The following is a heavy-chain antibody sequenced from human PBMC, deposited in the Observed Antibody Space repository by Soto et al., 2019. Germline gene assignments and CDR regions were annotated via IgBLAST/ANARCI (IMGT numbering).Heavy chain of an antibody. CDR2: IKSKTDGGTT. Sequence: EVQLVESRGGLVKPGGSLRLSCAASGFTFSNAWMSWVRQAPGKGLEWVGRIKSKTDGGTTDYAAPVKGRFTISRDDSKNTLYLQMNSLKTEDTAVYYCTTDVLWFGELLPYWGQGTLVTVSS. J-gene: IGHJ4*02. CDR3: TTDVLWFGELLPY. D-gene: IGHD3-10*01. CDR1: GFTFSNAW. V-gene: IGHV3-15*01.